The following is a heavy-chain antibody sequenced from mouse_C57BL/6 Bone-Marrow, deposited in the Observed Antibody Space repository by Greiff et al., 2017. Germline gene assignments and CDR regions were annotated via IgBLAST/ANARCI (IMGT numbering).Heavy chain of an antibody. CDR2: IRSKSNNYAT. CDR3: VGGYFDY. J-gene: IGHJ2*01. D-gene: IGHD1-1*02. Sequence: EVKVIESGGGLVQPKGSLKLSCAASGFSFNTYAMNWVRQAPGKGLEWVARIRSKSNNYATYYADSVKDRFTISRDDSESMLYLQMNNLKTEDTAMYYCVGGYFDYWGQGTTLTVSA. V-gene: IGHV10-1*01. CDR1: GFSFNTYA.